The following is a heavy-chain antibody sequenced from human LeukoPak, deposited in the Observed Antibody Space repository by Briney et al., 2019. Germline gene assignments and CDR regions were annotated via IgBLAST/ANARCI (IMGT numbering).Heavy chain of an antibody. CDR2: ISGSGGST. V-gene: IGHV3-23*01. CDR1: GFTLSRYA. D-gene: IGHD2-2*01. J-gene: IGHJ4*02. Sequence: PGGSLRLLCAASGFTLSRYAMLWVPQAPGKGLEYVSAISGSGGSTYYADSVKGRLTISRDNYKNTLYLQMNSLRAEDTAVYYCAKTHHIPGRIVVVPAALGYFDYWGQGTLVTVSS. CDR3: AKTHHIPGRIVVVPAALGYFDY.